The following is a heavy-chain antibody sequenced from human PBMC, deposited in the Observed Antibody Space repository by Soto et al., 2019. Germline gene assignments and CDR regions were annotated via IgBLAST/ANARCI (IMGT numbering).Heavy chain of an antibody. D-gene: IGHD1-26*01. CDR2: IIPIFGTA. Sequence: ASVKVSCKASGGTFSSYAISCVRQAPGQGLEWMGGIIPIFGTANYAQTFQGRVTINADESTSTAYKELRSLRSEDTAVYYCASRTYTGSYYEGNWFDPWGQGTLVTVSS. J-gene: IGHJ5*02. CDR3: ASRTYTGSYYEGNWFDP. CDR1: GGTFSSYA. V-gene: IGHV1-69*13.